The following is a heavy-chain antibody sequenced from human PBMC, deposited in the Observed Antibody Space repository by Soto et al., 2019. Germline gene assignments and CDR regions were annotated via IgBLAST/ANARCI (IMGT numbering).Heavy chain of an antibody. CDR3: ARAVVRGVADAYYGMDV. Sequence: SETLSLTCTVSGGNISSGGYYWSWISQHPGKGLEWIGYIYYSGSTYYNPSLKSRVTISVDTSKNQFSLKLSSVTAADTAVYYCARAVVRGVADAYYGMDVWGQGTTVTVSS. CDR2: IYYSGST. CDR1: GGNISSGGYY. J-gene: IGHJ6*02. V-gene: IGHV4-31*03. D-gene: IGHD3-10*01.